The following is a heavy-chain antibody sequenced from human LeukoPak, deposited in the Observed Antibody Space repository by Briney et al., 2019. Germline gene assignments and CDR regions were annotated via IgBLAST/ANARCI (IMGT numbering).Heavy chain of an antibody. CDR2: IGWSGSST. CDR3: ARDRARGWYRGDYDY. J-gene: IGHJ4*02. Sequence: GGSLRLSCAASGFTLDDYVMSWVRQAPGKGLEWVTGIGWSGSSTGYADSVKGRFTISIDNAKNSLYLQLNSLRAEDTAFYYCARDRARGWYRGDYDYWGQGTLVTVSS. CDR1: GFTLDDYV. V-gene: IGHV3-20*04. D-gene: IGHD6-19*01.